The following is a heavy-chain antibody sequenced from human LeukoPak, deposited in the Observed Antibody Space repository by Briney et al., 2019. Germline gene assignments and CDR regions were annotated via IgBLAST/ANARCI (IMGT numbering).Heavy chain of an antibody. CDR3: ARRGEGYNYRFDP. D-gene: IGHD1-1*01. CDR1: GYSFTSYW. V-gene: IGHV5-51*01. CDR2: IYPGDSDS. J-gene: IGHJ5*02. Sequence: GESLKISCKGSGYSFTSYWIGWVRQMPGKGLEWMGIIYPGDSDSRYSPSFQGRVTISVDKSISTAYLQWSSLQASDTAMYYCARRGEGYNYRFDPWGQGTLVTVSS.